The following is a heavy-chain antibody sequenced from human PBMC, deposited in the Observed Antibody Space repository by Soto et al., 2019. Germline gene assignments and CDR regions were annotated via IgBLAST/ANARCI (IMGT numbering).Heavy chain of an antibody. CDR3: ARARETYYYDSSGYYYTPYPDY. J-gene: IGHJ4*02. V-gene: IGHV1-69*06. CDR1: GGTFSSYA. Sequence: GGPVKVSCKASGGTFSSYAISWVRQAPGQGLEWMGGIIPIFGTANYAQKFQGRVTITADKSTSTAYMELSSLRSEDTAVYYCARARETYYYDSSGYYYTPYPDYWGQGTLVTVSS. CDR2: IIPIFGTA. D-gene: IGHD3-22*01.